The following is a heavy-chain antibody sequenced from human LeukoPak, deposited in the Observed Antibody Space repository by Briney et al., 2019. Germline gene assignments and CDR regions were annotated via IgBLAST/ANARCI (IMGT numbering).Heavy chain of an antibody. Sequence: SGGSLRLSCTASGFTFGDYAMSWVRQAPGKGLEWVGFIRSKAYGGTTEYAASVKGRFTISRGDSKSIAYLQMNSLRTEDTAVYYCTRYSWYYFDYWGQGTLVTVSS. CDR2: IRSKAYGGTT. CDR3: TRYSWYYFDY. V-gene: IGHV3-49*04. J-gene: IGHJ4*02. CDR1: GFTFGDYA. D-gene: IGHD6-13*01.